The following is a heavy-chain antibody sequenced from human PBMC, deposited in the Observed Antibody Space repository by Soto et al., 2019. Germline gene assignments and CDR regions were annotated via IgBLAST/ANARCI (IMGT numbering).Heavy chain of an antibody. CDR1: GYSFTSSW. J-gene: IGHJ6*02. V-gene: IGHV5-51*01. Sequence: GESLKISCKGSGYSFTSSWIGWVRPMPGKGLDWMGIIYPGDSDTRYSPSFQGQVTISADKSISTAYLQWSSLKASDTAMYYCARGPGDYYYGMAVWGQGTTVTVSS. CDR3: ARGPGDYYYGMAV. D-gene: IGHD3-10*01. CDR2: IYPGDSDT.